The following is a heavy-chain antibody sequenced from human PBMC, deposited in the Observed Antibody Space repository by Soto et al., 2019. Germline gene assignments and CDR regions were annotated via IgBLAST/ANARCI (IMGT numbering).Heavy chain of an antibody. CDR3: ARGPYYYDSSGYYLDAFDI. Sequence: SEALSLTCTVSGGSISSGGYYWSWICQHPGKGLEWIGYIYYSGSTYYNPSLKSRVTISVDTSKNQFSLKLSSVTAADTAVYYCARGPYYYDSSGYYLDAFDIWGQGTMVT. V-gene: IGHV4-31*03. D-gene: IGHD3-22*01. CDR2: IYYSGST. J-gene: IGHJ3*02. CDR1: GGSISSGGYY.